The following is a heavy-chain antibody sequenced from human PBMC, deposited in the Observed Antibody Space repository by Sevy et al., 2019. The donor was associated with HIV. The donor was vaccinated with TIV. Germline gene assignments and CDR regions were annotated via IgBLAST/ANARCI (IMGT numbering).Heavy chain of an antibody. CDR3: ARDRATSATGTLFDY. Sequence: GGSLRLSCAASGFRSSSYAMSWVRQPPGRGLEWVSTLSDSGVSTYYADSVKGRFTISRDNSKNILYLQMNSLRAEDMAVYYCARDRATSATGTLFDYWGQGTLVTVSS. D-gene: IGHD3-9*01. CDR1: GFRSSSYA. V-gene: IGHV3-23*01. CDR2: LSDSGVST. J-gene: IGHJ4*02.